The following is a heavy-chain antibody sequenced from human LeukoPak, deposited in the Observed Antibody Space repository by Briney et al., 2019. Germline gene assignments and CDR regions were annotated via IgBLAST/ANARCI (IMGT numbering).Heavy chain of an antibody. D-gene: IGHD5-18*01. CDR3: ARDPLDTGTFDI. J-gene: IGHJ3*02. Sequence: GASVKVSCKASGYTFTGYYMHWVRQAPGQGLEWMAWINPNSGGTNYAQKFQGRVTMTRDTSISTAYMELSRLRSDDTAVYYCARDPLDTGTFDIWGQGTMVTVSS. V-gene: IGHV1-2*02. CDR1: GYTFTGYY. CDR2: INPNSGGT.